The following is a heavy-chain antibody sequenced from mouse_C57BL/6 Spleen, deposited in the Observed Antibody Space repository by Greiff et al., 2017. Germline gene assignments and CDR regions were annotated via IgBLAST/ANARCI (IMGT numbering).Heavy chain of an antibody. Sequence: DVHLVESGGGLVKPGGSLKLSCAASGFTFSSYAMSWVRQTPEKRLEWVATISDGGSYTYYPDNVKGRFTISRDNAKNNLYLQMSHLKSEDTAMYYCARDLMDYWGQGTSVTVSS. CDR2: ISDGGSYT. J-gene: IGHJ4*01. CDR3: ARDLMDY. V-gene: IGHV5-4*01. CDR1: GFTFSSYA.